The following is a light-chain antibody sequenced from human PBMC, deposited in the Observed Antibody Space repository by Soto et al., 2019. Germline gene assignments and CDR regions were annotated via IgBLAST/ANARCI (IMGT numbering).Light chain of an antibody. V-gene: IGKV3-20*01. J-gene: IGKJ5*01. CDR3: QQYGSSPFT. CDR1: QSVSNSY. CDR2: GAS. Sequence: EIVLTQSPGTLSLSPGERASLSCRASQSVSNSYLAGYQQKPGQAPRLLIYGASSRATGIPDRFSGSGSGTDFTLTISRLEPEDFGVYYCQQYGSSPFTFGQGTRLEIK.